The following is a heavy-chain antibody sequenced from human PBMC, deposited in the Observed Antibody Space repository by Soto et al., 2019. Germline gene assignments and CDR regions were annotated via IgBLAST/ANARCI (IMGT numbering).Heavy chain of an antibody. J-gene: IGHJ4*02. V-gene: IGHV3-49*03. CDR3: TRGTTSSFVYYFDY. D-gene: IGHD1-7*01. CDR1: GFTFGDYA. CDR2: IRSKAYGGTT. Sequence: GGSLRLSCTASGFTFGDYAMSWFRQAPGKGLEWVGFIRSKAYGGTTEYAASVKGRFTSSRDDSKSIAYLQMNSLKTEDTAVYYCTRGTTSSFVYYFDYWGQGTLVTVSS.